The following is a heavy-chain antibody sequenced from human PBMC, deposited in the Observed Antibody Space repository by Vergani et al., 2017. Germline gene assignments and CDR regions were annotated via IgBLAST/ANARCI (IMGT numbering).Heavy chain of an antibody. Sequence: EVQLVESGGGLVKPGGSLRLSCAASGFTFSSYSMNWVRQAPGKGLEWVSSISSSSSYIYYADSVKGRFTISRDNAKNSLYLQMNSLRAEDTAVYYCARAAQLERPYYYYYMDVWGKGTTVTVSS. V-gene: IGHV3-21*01. D-gene: IGHD1-1*01. CDR2: ISSSSSYI. J-gene: IGHJ6*03. CDR1: GFTFSSYS. CDR3: ARAAQLERPYYYYYMDV.